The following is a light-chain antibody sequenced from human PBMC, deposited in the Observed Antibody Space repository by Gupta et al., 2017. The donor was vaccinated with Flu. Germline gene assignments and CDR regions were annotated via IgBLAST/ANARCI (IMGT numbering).Light chain of an antibody. V-gene: IGKV1-5*03. J-gene: IGKJ2*01. Sequence: DIQMTQFPSTLSASVGDRGTINCRASQSISSLFAWDQQKPGKATKILIYKTSSLKSGVQSRLSGSGSGTEFTRTIKSMQPDDYETDYGQFQTTFGQGTKLEIK. CDR1: QSISSL. CDR3: QFQTT. CDR2: KTS.